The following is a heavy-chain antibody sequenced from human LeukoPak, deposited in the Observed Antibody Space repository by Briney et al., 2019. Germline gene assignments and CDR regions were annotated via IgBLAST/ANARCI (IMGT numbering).Heavy chain of an antibody. CDR2: IYYSGST. J-gene: IGHJ5*02. Sequence: SQTLSLTCTVSGGSISSGDYYWSWIRQPPGKGLEWIGYIYYSGSTYYNPSLKSRVTISVDTSKNQFSLKLSSVTAADTAVYYCARAASNSLLWFGEPMAGHWFDPWGQGTLVTVSS. CDR1: GGSISSGDYY. D-gene: IGHD3-10*01. V-gene: IGHV4-30-4*01. CDR3: ARAASNSLLWFGEPMAGHWFDP.